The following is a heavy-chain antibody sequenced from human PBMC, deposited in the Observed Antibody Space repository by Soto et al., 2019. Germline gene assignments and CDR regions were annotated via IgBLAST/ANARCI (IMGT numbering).Heavy chain of an antibody. CDR2: ISAYNGNT. V-gene: IGHV1-18*01. CDR1: GYTFTSYG. Sequence: ASVKVSCKASGYTFTSYGISWVRQAPGQGLEWMGWISAYNGNTNYAHKFQGRVTFTADESTSIAYMELSSLRSEDTAVYYCARDVAALDYWGQGTLVTVSS. CDR3: ARDVAALDY. D-gene: IGHD6-6*01. J-gene: IGHJ4*02.